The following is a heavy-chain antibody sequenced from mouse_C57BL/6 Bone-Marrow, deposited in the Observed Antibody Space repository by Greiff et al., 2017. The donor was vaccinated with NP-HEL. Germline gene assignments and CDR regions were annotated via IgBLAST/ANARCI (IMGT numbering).Heavy chain of an antibody. Sequence: QVQLQQSGAELARPGDSVKMSCKASGYTFTSYTLHWVKQRPGQGLVWIGYINTSSGYNKYNQKFKDKATLTADNASSTAYMQLSSLTSEDSAVYYYSRRSFDDWGQGTTLTVSS. CDR1: GYTFTSYT. CDR3: SRRSFDD. J-gene: IGHJ2*01. V-gene: IGHV1-4*01. CDR2: INTSSGYN.